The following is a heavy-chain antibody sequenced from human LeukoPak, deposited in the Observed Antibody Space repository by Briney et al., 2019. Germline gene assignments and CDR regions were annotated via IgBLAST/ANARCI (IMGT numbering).Heavy chain of an antibody. D-gene: IGHD3-9*01. V-gene: IGHV3-23*01. Sequence: GGSLRLSCAASGFTFRSYPMSWVRQAPGKGLEGFSDISGSGDSTYYADPVKGRLNISRDNSKNTLYLQMNSLRAEDTAVYYCAKGYDILTGYQSWFDPWGQGTLVTVSS. CDR2: ISGSGDST. CDR1: GFTFRSYP. CDR3: AKGYDILTGYQSWFDP. J-gene: IGHJ5*02.